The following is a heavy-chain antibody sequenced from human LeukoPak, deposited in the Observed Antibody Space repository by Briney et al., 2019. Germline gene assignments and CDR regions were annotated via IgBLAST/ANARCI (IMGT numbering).Heavy chain of an antibody. V-gene: IGHV3-20*04. CDR1: GFTFDNYG. Sequence: GGSLRLSCAASGFTFDNYGMSWSRQVPGKGLEWVSSINGNGGSTAYADSVKGRFTISRDNVKNSLYLQMNSLRAEDTAVYYCARTGTRGDFDYWGQGTLVTVSS. CDR2: INGNGGST. D-gene: IGHD1-7*01. CDR3: ARTGTRGDFDY. J-gene: IGHJ4*02.